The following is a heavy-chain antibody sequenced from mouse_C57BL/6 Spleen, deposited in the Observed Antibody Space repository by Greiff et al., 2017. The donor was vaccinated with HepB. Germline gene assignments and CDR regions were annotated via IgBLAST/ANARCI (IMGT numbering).Heavy chain of an antibody. CDR2: ISDGGSYT. D-gene: IGHD1-1*01. V-gene: IGHV5-4*01. Sequence: DVQLQESGGGLVKPGGSLKLSCAASGFTFSSYAMSWVRQTPEKRLEWVATISDGGSYTYYPDNVKGRFTISRDNAKNNLYLQMSHLKSEDTAMYYCARDGGTTVVGAFDYWGQGTTLTVSS. J-gene: IGHJ2*01. CDR1: GFTFSSYA. CDR3: ARDGGTTVVGAFDY.